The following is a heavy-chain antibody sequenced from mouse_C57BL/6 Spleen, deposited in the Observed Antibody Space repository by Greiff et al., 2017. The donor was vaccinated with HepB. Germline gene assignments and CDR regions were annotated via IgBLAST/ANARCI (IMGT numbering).Heavy chain of an antibody. CDR3: AREYLPGGYAMDY. V-gene: IGHV5-4*01. CDR2: ISDGGSYT. D-gene: IGHD5-1*01. CDR1: GFTFSSYA. J-gene: IGHJ4*01. Sequence: EVQRVESGGGLVKPGGSLKLSCAASGFTFSSYAMSWVRQTPEKRLEWVATISDGGSYTYYPDNVKGRFTISRDNAKNNLYLQMSHLKSEDTAMYYCAREYLPGGYAMDYWGQGTSVTVSS.